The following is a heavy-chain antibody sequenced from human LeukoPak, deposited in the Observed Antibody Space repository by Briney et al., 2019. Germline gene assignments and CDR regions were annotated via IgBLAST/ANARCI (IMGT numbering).Heavy chain of an antibody. V-gene: IGHV3-74*01. CDR2: INSDGSST. CDR1: GFTFSSHW. Sequence: GGSLRLSCAASGFTFSSHWMHWVRQAPGKGLVWVSRINSDGSSTSYADSVKGRFTISRDNAKNTLYLRMNSLRAEDMAVYYCARGPPYGSGSYYPGDYWGQGTLVTVSS. J-gene: IGHJ4*02. D-gene: IGHD3-10*01. CDR3: ARGPPYGSGSYYPGDY.